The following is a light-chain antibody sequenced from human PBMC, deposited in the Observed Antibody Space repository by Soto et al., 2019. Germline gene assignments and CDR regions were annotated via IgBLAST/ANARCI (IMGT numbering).Light chain of an antibody. CDR1: QSVSTW. CDR3: QQYNGYSRT. V-gene: IGKV1-5*01. Sequence: DIQMTQSPSTPSASVGDSVTVTCRASQSVSTWLAWYQQKPGKAPKLLISDASSFESGVPSRFSGSGSGTEFTLTISSMQPDDFATFYCQQYNGYSRTFGQGTKVDIK. CDR2: DAS. J-gene: IGKJ1*01.